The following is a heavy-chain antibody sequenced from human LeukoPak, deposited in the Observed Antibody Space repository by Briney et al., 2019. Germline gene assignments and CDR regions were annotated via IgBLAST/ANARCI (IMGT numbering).Heavy chain of an antibody. Sequence: PGGSLRLSCAASGFMFSVSEMNWVRQAPGKGLEWISYINDKGSPKAYADSVKGRFLVSRDNAKNSLYLQMNSLRAEDTALYYCAKTGYSSGWYRIWDYWGQGTLVTVSS. CDR1: GFMFSVSE. CDR2: INDKGSPK. D-gene: IGHD6-19*01. V-gene: IGHV3-48*03. J-gene: IGHJ4*02. CDR3: AKTGYSSGWYRIWDY.